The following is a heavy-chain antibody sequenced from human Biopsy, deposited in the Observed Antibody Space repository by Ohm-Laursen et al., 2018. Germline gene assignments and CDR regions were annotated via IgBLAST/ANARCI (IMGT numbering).Heavy chain of an antibody. CDR1: GYSFTSYD. CDR2: MNPNSGNT. Sequence: ASVKVSCKVSGYSFTSYDINWVRQATGQGLEWMGWMNPNSGNTDYAQKFQGRVTMTRNTSISTAYMELNSLRSEDTAVYYCALQSVAQMKNFDYWGQGTLVTVSS. J-gene: IGHJ4*02. CDR3: ALQSVAQMKNFDY. D-gene: IGHD6-19*01. V-gene: IGHV1-8*01.